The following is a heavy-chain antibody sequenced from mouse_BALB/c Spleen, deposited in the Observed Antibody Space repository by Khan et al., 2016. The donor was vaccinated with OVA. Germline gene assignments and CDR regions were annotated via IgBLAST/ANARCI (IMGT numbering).Heavy chain of an antibody. J-gene: IGHJ1*01. CDR1: GFSLTSYG. CDR3: ARHGYYGNYGPYFDV. V-gene: IGHV2-6-1*01. D-gene: IGHD2-1*01. Sequence: QMQLEESGPGLVAPSQSLSITCTISGFSLTSYGVHWVRQPPGKGLEWLVVIWSDGHTTYNSALKSRLSISKDNSKSPVFLKMNSLQTDDTAMYYWARHGYYGNYGPYFDVWGAGTTVTVSS. CDR2: IWSDGHT.